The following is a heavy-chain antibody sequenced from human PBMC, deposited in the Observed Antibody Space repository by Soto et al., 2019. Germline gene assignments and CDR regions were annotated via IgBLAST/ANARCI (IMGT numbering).Heavy chain of an antibody. CDR2: ISAYNGNT. J-gene: IGHJ3*02. CDR1: GYTFTSYG. V-gene: IGHV1-18*01. Sequence: ASVKVSCKASGYTFTSYGISWVRQAPGQGLEWMGWISAYNGNTNYAQKLQGRVTMTTDTSTSTAYMELRSLRSDDTAVYYCARPAVAGHKTAHDSFDIWGQGTMVTVS. D-gene: IGHD6-19*01. CDR3: ARPAVAGHKTAHDSFDI.